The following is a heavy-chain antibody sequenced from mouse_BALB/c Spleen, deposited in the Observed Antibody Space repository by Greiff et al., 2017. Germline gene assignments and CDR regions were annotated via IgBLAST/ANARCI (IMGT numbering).Heavy chain of an antibody. D-gene: IGHD1-1*01. CDR1: GFSLTSYG. CDR3: ARAPYYYGSSYYFDY. V-gene: IGHV2-9*02. J-gene: IGHJ2*01. Sequence: VQRVESGPGLVAPSQSLSITCTVSGFSLTSYGVHWVRQPPGKGLEWLGVIWAGGSTNYNSALMSRLSISKDNSKSQVFLKMNSLQTDDTAMYYCARAPYYYGSSYYFDYWGQGTTLTVSS. CDR2: IWAGGST.